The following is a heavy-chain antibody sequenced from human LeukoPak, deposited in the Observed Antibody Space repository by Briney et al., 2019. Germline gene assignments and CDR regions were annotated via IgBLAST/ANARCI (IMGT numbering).Heavy chain of an antibody. Sequence: ASVKVSCKASGYTFTGYDINWVRQATGQGLEWMGWMNPNSGNTGYAQEFQGRVTMTRNTSISTAYMELSSLRSEDTAVYYCATTPITMVRGVIIRSWFDPWGQGTLVTVSS. V-gene: IGHV1-8*01. J-gene: IGHJ5*02. D-gene: IGHD3-10*01. CDR1: GYTFTGYD. CDR3: ATTPITMVRGVIIRSWFDP. CDR2: MNPNSGNT.